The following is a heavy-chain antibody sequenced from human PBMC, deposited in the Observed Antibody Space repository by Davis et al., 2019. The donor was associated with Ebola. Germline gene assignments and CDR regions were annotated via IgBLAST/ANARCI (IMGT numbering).Heavy chain of an antibody. CDR1: GYTFTSYA. V-gene: IGHV1-3*01. Sequence: ASVKVSCKASGYTFTSYAMHWVRQAPGQRLEWMGWINAGNGNTKYSQKFQGRVTITRDTSASTAYMELSSLRSEDTAVYYCAREVGGELLRSDWFDPWGQGTLVTVSS. CDR3: AREVGGELLRSDWFDP. J-gene: IGHJ5*02. D-gene: IGHD1-26*01. CDR2: INAGNGNT.